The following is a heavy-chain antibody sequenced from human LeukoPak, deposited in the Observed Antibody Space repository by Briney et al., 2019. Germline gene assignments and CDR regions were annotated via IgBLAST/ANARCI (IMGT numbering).Heavy chain of an antibody. D-gene: IGHD1-26*01. V-gene: IGHV3-53*01. CDR1: GFTVSSNY. Sequence: PGGSLRLSCAASGFTVSSNYMSWVRQAPGKGLEWVSVIYSGGSTYYADSVKGRFTISRDNSKNTLYLQMNSLRAEDTAVYYCARGGWSYFNAFDIWGQGTMVTVSS. CDR2: IYSGGST. CDR3: ARGGWSYFNAFDI. J-gene: IGHJ3*02.